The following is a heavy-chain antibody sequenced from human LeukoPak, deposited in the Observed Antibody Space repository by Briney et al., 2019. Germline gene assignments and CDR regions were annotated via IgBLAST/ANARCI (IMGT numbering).Heavy chain of an antibody. V-gene: IGHV4-59*01. Sequence: SETLSLTCTVSGGSISSYYWTWIRQPPGKGLEWIGYIYYSGTTNYNPSLKSRVTISVDTSKNQFSLNQSSVTAADTAVYYCASGRPLGFDYWGQGTLVTVSS. D-gene: IGHD1-26*01. CDR2: IYYSGTT. J-gene: IGHJ4*02. CDR1: GGSISSYY. CDR3: ASGRPLGFDY.